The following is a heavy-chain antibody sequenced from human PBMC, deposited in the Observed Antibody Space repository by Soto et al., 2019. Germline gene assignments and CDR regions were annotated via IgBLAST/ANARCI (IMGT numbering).Heavy chain of an antibody. Sequence: QITLKESGPPLVKPTQTLTLTCTFSGFSFNNNGVAVGWIRQPPGKALKRLALISWDGDKRYTPSLKGRVTITTDTSKSQVFLAMTNMDPVDTAAYYCEHRGGVIVLVPAAYFDFWGVGTPVSVSS. D-gene: IGHD2-2*01. CDR1: GFSFNNNGVA. CDR2: ISWDGDK. CDR3: EHRGGVIVLVPAAYFDF. V-gene: IGHV2-5*02. J-gene: IGHJ4*02.